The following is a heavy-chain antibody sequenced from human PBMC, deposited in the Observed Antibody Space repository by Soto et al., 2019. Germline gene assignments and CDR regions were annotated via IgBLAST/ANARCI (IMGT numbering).Heavy chain of an antibody. Sequence: QVQLVESGGGVVQPGRSLRLSCAASGFTFSSYGMHWVRQAPGKGLEWVAVISYDGSNKYYEDSVKGGFTISRDNSKNTLYLQMNSLRAEDTAVYYCAKGVVPAAMHYYYGMDVWGQGTTVTVSS. CDR2: ISYDGSNK. J-gene: IGHJ6*02. V-gene: IGHV3-30*18. CDR1: GFTFSSYG. CDR3: AKGVVPAAMHYYYGMDV. D-gene: IGHD2-2*01.